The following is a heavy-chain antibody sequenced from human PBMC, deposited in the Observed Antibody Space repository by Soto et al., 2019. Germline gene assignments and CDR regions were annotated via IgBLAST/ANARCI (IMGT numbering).Heavy chain of an antibody. CDR1: GGSFSGYY. CDR3: ARLGEWLVLFFDY. D-gene: IGHD6-19*01. J-gene: IGHJ4*02. CDR2: INHSGST. Sequence: QVQLQQWGAGLLKPSETLSLTCAVYGGSFSGYYWSWIRQPPGKGLEWIGEINHSGSTNYNPSLKSRVTISVDTSKNQFSLKLSSVTAADTAVYYCARLGEWLVLFFDYWGQGTLVTVS. V-gene: IGHV4-34*01.